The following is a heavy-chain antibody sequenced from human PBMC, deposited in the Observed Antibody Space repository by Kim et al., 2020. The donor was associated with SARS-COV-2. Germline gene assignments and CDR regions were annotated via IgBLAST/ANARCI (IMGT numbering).Heavy chain of an antibody. Sequence: YAGSVKGRCTISRDNFKTTVYLQLNSLTADDTAVYYCAKCHSVLGNDAFDVWGLGTMVTVSS. D-gene: IGHD3-16*01. J-gene: IGHJ3*01. CDR3: AKCHSVLGNDAFDV. V-gene: IGHV3-23*01.